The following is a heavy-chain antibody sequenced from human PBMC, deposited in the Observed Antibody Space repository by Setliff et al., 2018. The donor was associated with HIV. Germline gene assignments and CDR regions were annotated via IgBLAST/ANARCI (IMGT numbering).Heavy chain of an antibody. Sequence: SETLSLTCTVSGGSISSGSYYWSWIRQPAGKGLELIGRISISGSTNYNPSLKNRVTISVDTSKKQFSLKLSSVTAADTAVYHCARGSRNYYGSGALDYWGQGTLVSVS. CDR1: GGSISSGSYY. CDR3: ARGSRNYYGSGALDY. J-gene: IGHJ4*02. D-gene: IGHD3-10*01. CDR2: ISISGST. V-gene: IGHV4-61*02.